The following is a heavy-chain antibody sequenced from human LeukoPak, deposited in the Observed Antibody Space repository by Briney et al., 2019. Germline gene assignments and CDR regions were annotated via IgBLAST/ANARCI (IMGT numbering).Heavy chain of an antibody. J-gene: IGHJ4*02. CDR3: ARNYGSGSYYTDY. Sequence: PGGSLRLSCAASGFTFSSYAMSWVRQAPGKGLEWVSAISGSGGSTYYADSVKGRFTISRDNSRNTLHLQMNSLRAEDTAVYYCARNYGSGSYYTDYWGQGTLVTVSS. V-gene: IGHV3-23*01. CDR2: ISGSGGST. D-gene: IGHD3-10*01. CDR1: GFTFSSYA.